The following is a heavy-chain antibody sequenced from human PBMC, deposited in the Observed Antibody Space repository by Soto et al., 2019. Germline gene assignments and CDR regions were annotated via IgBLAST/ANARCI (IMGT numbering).Heavy chain of an antibody. V-gene: IGHV3-30-3*01. CDR2: MSYDGSDK. CDR1: GFSFRSYA. Sequence: QVQLVESGGGVVQPGRSLRLSCAASGFSFRSYAMHWVRQAPGKGLEWVAVMSYDGSDKDYADSVKGRFTISRDNSKNTLCLQMSSLRAEDTAVYYCATARLDTPALEYWGQGTLVTVSS. D-gene: IGHD2-2*01. CDR3: ATARLDTPALEY. J-gene: IGHJ4*02.